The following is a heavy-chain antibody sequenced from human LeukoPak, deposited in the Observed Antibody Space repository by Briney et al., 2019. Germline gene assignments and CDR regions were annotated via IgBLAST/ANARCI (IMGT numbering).Heavy chain of an antibody. CDR1: GGTFSSYA. D-gene: IGHD3-22*01. V-gene: IGHV1-69*06. CDR2: IIPIFGTA. CDR3: ARGMIVVAPFDY. Sequence: SVKVSCKASGGTFSSYAISWVRQAPGQGLEWMGGIIPIFGTANYAQKFQGRVTITADKSTSTAHMELSSLRSEDTAVYYCARGMIVVAPFDYWGQGTLVTVSS. J-gene: IGHJ4*02.